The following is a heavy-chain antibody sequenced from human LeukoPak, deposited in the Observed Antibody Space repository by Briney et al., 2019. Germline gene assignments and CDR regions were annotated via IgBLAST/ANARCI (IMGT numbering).Heavy chain of an antibody. D-gene: IGHD2-21*01. CDR3: ARGLWPKYYFDY. Sequence: SETLSLTCSVSGGSISSGDYYWSWFRQPPGKDLEWIGFIFYSGSTDFNPSLKSRVTISLDTSENQFSLRLSSVTAADTAVYYCARGLWPKYYFDYWGLGTLVTVSS. CDR1: GGSISSGDYY. J-gene: IGHJ4*02. CDR2: IFYSGST. V-gene: IGHV4-30-4*01.